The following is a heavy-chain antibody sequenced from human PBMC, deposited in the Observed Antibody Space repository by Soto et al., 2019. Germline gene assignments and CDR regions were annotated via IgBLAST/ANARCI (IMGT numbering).Heavy chain of an antibody. CDR1: GFSFSTYG. D-gene: IGHD1-7*01. V-gene: IGHV3-33*06. Sequence: AVGSLRLSCAASGFSFSTYGMHWVRQAPGKGLEWVAVIWYDGSNKYYADSVKGRFAISRDNSNNTLYLLMDSLRAEDTAVYYCAKDGFLGYNWNFYYYHYYMDVWGKGTTVTVSS. CDR2: IWYDGSNK. J-gene: IGHJ6*03. CDR3: AKDGFLGYNWNFYYYHYYMDV.